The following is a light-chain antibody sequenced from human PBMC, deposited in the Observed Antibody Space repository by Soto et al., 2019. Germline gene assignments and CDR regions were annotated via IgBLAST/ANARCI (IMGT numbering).Light chain of an antibody. V-gene: IGKV1-5*01. Sequence: DIQMTQSPSTLSASVGDRVTIACRASQSISSRLAWYQLKPGKVPKLLISDASTLERGVPTTFSGSGSGTDFTLTISTLQPDDFATYYCQQYTDYSRTFGQGTKGDI. J-gene: IGKJ1*01. CDR1: QSISSR. CDR2: DAS. CDR3: QQYTDYSRT.